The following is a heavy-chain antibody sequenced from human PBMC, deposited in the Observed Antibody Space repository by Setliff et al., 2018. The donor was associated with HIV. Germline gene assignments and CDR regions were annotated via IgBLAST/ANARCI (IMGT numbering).Heavy chain of an antibody. Sequence: PGGSLRLSCAASGFTLSTYTMNWVRQAPGKGLVWVGRIRNGNRYSTEYAASVKGRFIISRDDSENSLYLQMNSLKTEDTAVYYCVGGSGTDRYDYWGRGTLVTVSS. CDR2: IRNGNRYST. CDR1: GFTLSTYT. CDR3: VGGSGTDRYDY. V-gene: IGHV3-72*01. D-gene: IGHD3-10*01. J-gene: IGHJ4*02.